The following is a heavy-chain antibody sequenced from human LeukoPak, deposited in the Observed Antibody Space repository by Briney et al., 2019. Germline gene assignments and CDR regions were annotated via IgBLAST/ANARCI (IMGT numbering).Heavy chain of an antibody. D-gene: IGHD2-2*02. CDR3: ARRERNCSSTSCYTVDY. Sequence: GESLKISCKGSGYSFTSYWIVWVRQTPGKGLEWMGIIYPGDSDTRYSPSFQGQVTISADKSISTAYLQWSSLKASDTAMDYCARRERNCSSTSCYTVDYWGQGTLVTVSS. CDR2: IYPGDSDT. V-gene: IGHV5-51*01. J-gene: IGHJ4*02. CDR1: GYSFTSYW.